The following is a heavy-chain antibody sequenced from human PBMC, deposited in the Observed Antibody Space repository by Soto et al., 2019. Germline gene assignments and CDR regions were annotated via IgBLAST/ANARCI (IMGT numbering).Heavy chain of an antibody. CDR3: TTFFEY. CDR1: GFTFTNYW. V-gene: IGHV3-74*01. Sequence: GGSLRLSCAASGFTFTNYWKHWVRQVPGKGLVWVSRIDGVGAGTSYSDSVRGRFTISRDNAENMLYLQMNSLRAEDTAVYYCTTFFEYWGQGTLVTVSS. CDR2: IDGVGAGT. J-gene: IGHJ4*02.